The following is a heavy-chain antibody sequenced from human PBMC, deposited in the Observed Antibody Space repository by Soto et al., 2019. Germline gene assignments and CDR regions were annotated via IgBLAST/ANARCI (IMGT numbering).Heavy chain of an antibody. CDR1: GGSISSGDYS. CDR2: IYHSAST. CDR3: ARVHYDDYSLDFDY. J-gene: IGHJ4*02. D-gene: IGHD4-17*01. Sequence: SETLSLTCGVSGGSISSGDYSWSWIRQPPGKGLEWIGYIYHSASTYYNPSLKSRVTILVDRSKNHFSLKMSSVTAADTAVYYCARVHYDDYSLDFDYWGQGALVTVSS. V-gene: IGHV4-30-2*01.